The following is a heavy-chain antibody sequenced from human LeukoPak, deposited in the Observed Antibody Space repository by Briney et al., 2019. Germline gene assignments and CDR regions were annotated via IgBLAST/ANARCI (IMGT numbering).Heavy chain of an antibody. J-gene: IGHJ4*02. CDR3: ARDFGYCSSTSCYSGFDY. CDR1: GFTFSSYA. Sequence: PGGSLRLSCAASGFTFSSYAMSWVRQAPGKGLEWVSAISGSGGSTYYADSVKGRFTISRDNSKNTLYLQMNSLRAEDTAVYYCARDFGYCSSTSCYSGFDYWGQGTLVTVSS. D-gene: IGHD2-2*02. V-gene: IGHV3-23*01. CDR2: ISGSGGST.